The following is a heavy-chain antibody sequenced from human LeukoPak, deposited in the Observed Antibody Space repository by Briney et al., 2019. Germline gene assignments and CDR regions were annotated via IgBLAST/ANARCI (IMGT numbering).Heavy chain of an antibody. D-gene: IGHD6-13*01. CDR3: ARLPYSSSWIYYWYFDL. CDR2: ISYSVST. CDR1: GGSISNYY. V-gene: IGHV4-59*01. J-gene: IGHJ2*01. Sequence: PSQTLSPTCTVSGGSISNYYSSWIRQPPGKGLEWIGYISYSVSTNDDPSLKTRVTISCDTSKNQFSLKLRSVTAADTAVYYCARLPYSSSWIYYWYFDLWGRGPLVTVSS.